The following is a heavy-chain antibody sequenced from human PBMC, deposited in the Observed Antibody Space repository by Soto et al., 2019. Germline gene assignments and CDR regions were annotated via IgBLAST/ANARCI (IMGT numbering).Heavy chain of an antibody. CDR2: ISFDGSKK. Sequence: XGSLRLSCAASGFTFSSFGMHWVRQAPGKGLEWVAVISFDGSKKYYADSVKGRFTISRDNSKNTLFLQMNSLRAEDTAVYYCAKDSMGDYYGMDVWGQGTTVTVSS. CDR1: GFTFSSFG. CDR3: AKDSMGDYYGMDV. V-gene: IGHV3-30*18. J-gene: IGHJ6*02. D-gene: IGHD1-26*01.